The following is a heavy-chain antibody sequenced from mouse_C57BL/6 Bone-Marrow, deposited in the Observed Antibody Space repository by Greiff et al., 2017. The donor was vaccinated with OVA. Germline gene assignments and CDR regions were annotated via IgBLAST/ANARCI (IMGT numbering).Heavy chain of an antibody. CDR1: GYSFTGYY. D-gene: IGHD1-1*01. CDR3: ARDALITTVVASYWCFDV. CDR2: INPSTGGT. J-gene: IGHJ1*03. Sequence: EVQLQQSGPELVKPGASVKISCKASGYSFTGYYMNWVKQSPEKSLEWIGEINPSTGGTTYNQKFKAKATLTVAKSYSTAYMQLKSLTSEDSAVYYCARDALITTVVASYWCFDVWGTGTTVTVSS. V-gene: IGHV1-42*01.